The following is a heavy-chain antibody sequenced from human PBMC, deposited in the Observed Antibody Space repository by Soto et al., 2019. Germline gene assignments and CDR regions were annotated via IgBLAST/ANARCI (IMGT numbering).Heavy chain of an antibody. CDR1: GFTFSSYW. Sequence: PGGSLRLSCAASGFTFSSYWISWVRQAPGKGLEWVANIKQDGSEKYYVDSVKGRFTISRDNAKNSLYLQMNSLRAEDTAVYYCARGQLELGYWGQGTLVTVSS. J-gene: IGHJ4*02. CDR3: ARGQLELGY. D-gene: IGHD1-1*01. V-gene: IGHV3-7*01. CDR2: IKQDGSEK.